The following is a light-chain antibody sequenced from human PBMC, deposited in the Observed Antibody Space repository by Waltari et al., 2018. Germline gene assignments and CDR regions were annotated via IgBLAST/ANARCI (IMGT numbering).Light chain of an antibody. CDR2: EVS. V-gene: IGLV2-8*01. CDR1: SSDVGGYKY. Sequence: QSALTQPPSASGSPGQSVSISCTGTSSDVGGYKYVSWYQQHPGQAPKLLIYEVSKRPSGVPDRFSGSKSGNTASLTVSGLQVEDEAGYYCSSYAGNNVVFGGGTK. J-gene: IGLJ2*01. CDR3: SSYAGNNVV.